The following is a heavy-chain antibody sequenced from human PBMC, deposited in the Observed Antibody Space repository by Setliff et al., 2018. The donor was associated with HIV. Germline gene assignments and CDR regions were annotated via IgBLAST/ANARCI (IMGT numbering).Heavy chain of an antibody. D-gene: IGHD2-21*01. CDR2: MNPNSGNT. CDR1: GYTFTSYD. V-gene: IGHV1-8*02. J-gene: IGHJ5*02. Sequence: ASVKVSCKASGYTFTSYDINWVRQATGQGLEWMGWMNPNSGNTGYAQKFQGRVTMTRNTSISTAYMELSSLRSEDTAVYYCARGHLDYNYWEDIVGHWFDPWGQGTLVTVSS. CDR3: ARGHLDYNYWEDIVGHWFDP.